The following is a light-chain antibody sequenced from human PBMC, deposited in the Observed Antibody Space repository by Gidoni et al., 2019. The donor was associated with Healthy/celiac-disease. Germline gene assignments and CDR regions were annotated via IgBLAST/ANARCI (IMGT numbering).Light chain of an antibody. Sequence: DNDMPQSPSTLSASVGDRVTITCPASQSISSWLAWYQQKPGKAPKLLIYKASSLESGVPSRFNGSGSGTEFTLTISSLQLDDFATYYCQQYNSYSLLTFGGGTKVEIK. J-gene: IGKJ4*01. CDR2: KAS. CDR1: QSISSW. CDR3: QQYNSYSLLT. V-gene: IGKV1-5*03.